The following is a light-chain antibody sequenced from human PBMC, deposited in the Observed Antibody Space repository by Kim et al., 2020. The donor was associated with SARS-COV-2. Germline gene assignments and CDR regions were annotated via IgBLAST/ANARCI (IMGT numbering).Light chain of an antibody. CDR1: SSNIGINY. CDR2: SNS. V-gene: IGLV1-47*02. CDR3: ATWDDSLSGWV. Sequence: GQRVTISCSGSSSNIGINYVYWYQQLPGTAPKLLIYSNSQRPSGVPDRFSGSKSGTSASLAISGLRSEDEADYYCATWDDSLSGWVFGGGTQLTVL. J-gene: IGLJ3*02.